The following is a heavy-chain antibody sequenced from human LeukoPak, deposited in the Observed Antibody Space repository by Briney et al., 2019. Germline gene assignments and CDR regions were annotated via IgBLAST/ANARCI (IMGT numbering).Heavy chain of an antibody. CDR3: AREGYELLTSFDY. Sequence: ASVKVSCKASGGTFSSYAISWVRQAPGQRLEWMGWINAGNGNTKYSQKFQGRVTITRDTSASTAYMELSSLRSEDTAVYYCAREGYELLTSFDYWGQGTLVTVSS. V-gene: IGHV1-3*01. J-gene: IGHJ4*02. D-gene: IGHD3-3*01. CDR2: INAGNGNT. CDR1: GGTFSSYA.